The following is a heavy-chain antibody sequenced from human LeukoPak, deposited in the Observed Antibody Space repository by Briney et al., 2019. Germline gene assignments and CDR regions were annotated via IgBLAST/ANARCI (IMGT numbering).Heavy chain of an antibody. J-gene: IGHJ4*02. CDR2: INHSGST. Sequence: SETLSLTCTVSGGSISSYYWSWIRQPPGKGLEWIGEINHSGSTNYNPSLKSRVTISVDTSKNQFSLKLSSVTAADTAVYYCARVIAVAGTIRYFDYWGQGTLVTVSS. D-gene: IGHD6-19*01. V-gene: IGHV4-34*01. CDR3: ARVIAVAGTIRYFDY. CDR1: GGSISSYY.